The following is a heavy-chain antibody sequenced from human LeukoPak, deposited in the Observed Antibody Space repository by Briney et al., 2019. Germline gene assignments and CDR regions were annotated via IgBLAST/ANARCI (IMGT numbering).Heavy chain of an antibody. CDR1: GYTLTELS. D-gene: IGHD1-26*01. J-gene: IGHJ4*02. CDR2: FDPEDGET. V-gene: IGHV1-24*01. Sequence: ASVKVSCKVSGYTLTELSMHWVRQAPGKGLEWMGGFDPEDGETIYAQRFQGRVTMTEDTSTDTAYMELSSLRSEDTAVYYCTSGSYHPPYFDYWGQGTLLTVSS. CDR3: TSGSYHPPYFDY.